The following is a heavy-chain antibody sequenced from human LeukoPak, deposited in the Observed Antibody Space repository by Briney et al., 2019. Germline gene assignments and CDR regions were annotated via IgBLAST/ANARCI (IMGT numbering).Heavy chain of an antibody. CDR1: GYSLTYQY. J-gene: IGHJ4*02. CDR3: VRGGYDFSSGYYPSR. V-gene: IGHV1-46*01. D-gene: IGHD3-3*01. CDR2: INPSVGST. Sequence: ASVKVSCKASGYSLTYQYMNWVRQAPGQGLEWMGIINPSVGSTTYAQKFQDRVTLTRDTSTSTVYMELSSLRSEDTAIYFCVRGGYDFSSGYYPSRWGQGTLVTVSS.